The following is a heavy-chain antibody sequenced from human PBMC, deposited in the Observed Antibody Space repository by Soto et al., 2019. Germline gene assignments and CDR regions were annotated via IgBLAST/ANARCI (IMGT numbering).Heavy chain of an antibody. J-gene: IGHJ4*02. CDR3: AIPYNWNYVCDY. V-gene: IGHV1-3*01. D-gene: IGHD1-7*01. Sequence: GASVKVSCKASGYTFTSYAMHWVRQAPGQRLEWMGWINAGNGNTKYSQKFQGRVTITRDTSASTAYMELSSLRSEDTAVYYCAIPYNWNYVCDYWGQGTLVTVSS. CDR2: INAGNGNT. CDR1: GYTFTSYA.